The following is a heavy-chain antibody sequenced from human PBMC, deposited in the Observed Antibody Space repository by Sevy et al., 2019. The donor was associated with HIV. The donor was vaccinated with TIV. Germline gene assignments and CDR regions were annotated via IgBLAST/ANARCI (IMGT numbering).Heavy chain of an antibody. CDR1: GGSISSSSYY. CDR2: IYYSGST. Sequence: SETLSLTCTVSGGSISSSSYYWGWIRQPPGKGLEWIGSIYYSGSTYYNPSLKSRVTISVDTSKNQFSLKLSSVTAADTAVYYCARTGDFDYWGQGTLVTISS. D-gene: IGHD3-10*01. CDR3: ARTGDFDY. V-gene: IGHV4-39*01. J-gene: IGHJ4*02.